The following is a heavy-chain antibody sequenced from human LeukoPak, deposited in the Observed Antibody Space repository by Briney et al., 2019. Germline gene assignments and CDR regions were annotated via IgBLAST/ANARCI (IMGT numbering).Heavy chain of an antibody. CDR3: ARGSLVYDSSGYPTHLFDY. J-gene: IGHJ4*02. CDR2: IYSGGST. CDR1: GFTVNSNY. V-gene: IGHV3-53*04. Sequence: GGSLRLSCAASGFTVNSNYMSWVRQAPGKGLEWVSVIYSGGSTYYADSVKGRFTISRHNSKNTLYLQMNSLRAEDTAVYYCARGSLVYDSSGYPTHLFDYWGQGTLVTVSS. D-gene: IGHD3-22*01.